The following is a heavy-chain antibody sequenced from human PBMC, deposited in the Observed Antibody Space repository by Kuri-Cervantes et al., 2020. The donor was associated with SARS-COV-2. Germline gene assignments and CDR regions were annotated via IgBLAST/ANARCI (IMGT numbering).Heavy chain of an antibody. CDR3: ARDVFPAYYYDSSGPTPGMW. CDR1: GYIFTRYY. V-gene: IGHV1-46*01. CDR2: INPSGGST. D-gene: IGHD3-22*01. Sequence: SVKVTCKASGYIFTRYYMHWVRQAPGQGLEWMGIINPSGGSTSYAQKFQGRATMTRNTSTSTVYMELSSLRSEDTAVYYCARDVFPAYYYDSSGPTPGMWWGQGTLVTVSS. J-gene: IGHJ4*02.